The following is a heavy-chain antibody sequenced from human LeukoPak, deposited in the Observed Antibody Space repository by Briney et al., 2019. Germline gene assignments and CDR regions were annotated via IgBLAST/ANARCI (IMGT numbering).Heavy chain of an antibody. V-gene: IGHV3-15*01. D-gene: IGHD2-2*02. J-gene: IGHJ5*02. CDR1: GFTVSSKY. CDR3: TTLYTQA. Sequence: GGSLRISCAASGFTVSSKYMSWVRQAPGKGLEWVGRIKSKTDGGTTDYAAPVKGRFTISRDDSKNTLYLQMNSLKTEDTAVYYCTTLYTQAWGQGTLVTVSS. CDR2: IKSKTDGGTT.